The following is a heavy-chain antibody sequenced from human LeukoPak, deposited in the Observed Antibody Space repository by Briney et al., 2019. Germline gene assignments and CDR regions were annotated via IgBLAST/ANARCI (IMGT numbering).Heavy chain of an antibody. J-gene: IGHJ4*02. CDR1: GYTFTCYY. D-gene: IGHD5-12*01. Sequence: GASVKVSCQASGYTFTCYYMHWVRQAPGQGLEWMGWINPNSGGTNYAQEFQGRVSMPSDMSISTAYMALSRLRSGDTAVYYCVRGGLRYSGYDYIDYWRQGTLVTVS. CDR3: VRGGLRYSGYDYIDY. CDR2: INPNSGGT. V-gene: IGHV1-2*02.